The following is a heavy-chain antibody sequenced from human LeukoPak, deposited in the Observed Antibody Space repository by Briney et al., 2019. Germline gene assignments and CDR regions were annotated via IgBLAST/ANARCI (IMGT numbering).Heavy chain of an antibody. D-gene: IGHD2-2*01. J-gene: IGHJ4*02. Sequence: GGSLRVSCAASGFTFDDYAMHWVRQAPGKGLEWVSGISWNSGSIGYADSVKGRFTISRDNAKNSLYLQMNSLRAEDTALYYCAKDSDCSSTSCSNNYFDYWGQGTLVTVSS. CDR2: ISWNSGSI. V-gene: IGHV3-9*01. CDR3: AKDSDCSSTSCSNNYFDY. CDR1: GFTFDDYA.